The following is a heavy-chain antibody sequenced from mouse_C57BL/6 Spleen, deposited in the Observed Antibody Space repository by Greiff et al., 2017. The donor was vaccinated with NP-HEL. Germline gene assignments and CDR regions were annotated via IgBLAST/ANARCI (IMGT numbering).Heavy chain of an antibody. CDR3: ARSIMAN. V-gene: IGHV3-2*02. CDR2: ISYSDST. J-gene: IGHJ2*01. CDR1: GYSITSDYA. Sequence: DVKLQESGPGLVKPSQSLSLTCTVTGYSITSDYAWNWIRQFPGNKLEWMGYISYSDSTSYNPSPKSRISITRDTSKNQFFLQLNSVTTEDTATYYCARSIMANWGQGTTLIVSS.